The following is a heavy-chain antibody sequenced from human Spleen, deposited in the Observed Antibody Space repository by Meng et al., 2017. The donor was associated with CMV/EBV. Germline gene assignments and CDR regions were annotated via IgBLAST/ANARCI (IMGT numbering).Heavy chain of an antibody. Sequence: GGSLRLSCAASGFTFNRCNMNWVRQAPGKGLEWVSSISPSGTYIYYADSVKGRFTISRDDAKNSLYLQMSSLRADDTAVYYCAKEGGITMIVVVIKGANFDYWGQGTLVTVSS. CDR1: GFTFNRCN. CDR3: AKEGGITMIVVVIKGANFDY. J-gene: IGHJ4*02. V-gene: IGHV3-21*01. CDR2: ISPSGTYI. D-gene: IGHD3-22*01.